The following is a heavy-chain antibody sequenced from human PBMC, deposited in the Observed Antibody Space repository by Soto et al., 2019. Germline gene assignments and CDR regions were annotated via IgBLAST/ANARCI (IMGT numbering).Heavy chain of an antibody. D-gene: IGHD3-22*01. J-gene: IGHJ4*02. CDR2: ISSSSTI. V-gene: IGHV3-48*01. Sequence: EVQLVESGGGLVQPGGSLRLSCAASGFTFSSYSMNWVRQAPGKGLEWVSYISSSSTIYYADSVKDRFTISRDNAKNSLYLQMNSLRAEDTAVYYCARGAYYYDSSGLSYWGQGTLVTVSS. CDR3: ARGAYYYDSSGLSY. CDR1: GFTFSSYS.